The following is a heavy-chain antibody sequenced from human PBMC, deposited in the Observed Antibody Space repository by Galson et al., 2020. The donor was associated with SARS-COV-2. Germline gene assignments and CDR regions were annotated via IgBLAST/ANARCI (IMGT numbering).Heavy chain of an antibody. CDR1: GFTFSSYS. D-gene: IGHD1-1*01. Sequence: GGSLRLSCAASGFTFSSYSMNWVRQAPGKGLEWVSSISSSSSTIYHADSVKGRFTISRDNAKNSLYLQMTSLRAEDTAVYYCSREVNERWFDPWGQGTLVTVSS. V-gene: IGHV3-48*01. CDR2: ISSSSSTI. CDR3: SREVNERWFDP. J-gene: IGHJ5*02.